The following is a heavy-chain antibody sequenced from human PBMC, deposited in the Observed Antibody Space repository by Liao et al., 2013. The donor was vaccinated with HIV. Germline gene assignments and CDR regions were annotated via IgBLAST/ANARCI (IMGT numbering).Heavy chain of an antibody. CDR3: ARERAPHWFGSGSYNPDRGGYMDV. J-gene: IGHJ6*03. D-gene: IGHD3-10*01. Sequence: QVQLQESGPGLVKPSQTLSLTCTVSGDSISSGDYYWSWIRQPPGKALEWIGYIYYSGNTYYNPSLKSRITMSVDTSKNKFSLKLSSVTAADTAVYYCARERAPHWFGSGSYNPDRGGYMDVWGKGTTVTVSS. V-gene: IGHV4-30-4*08. CDR1: GDSISSGDYY. CDR2: IYYSGNT.